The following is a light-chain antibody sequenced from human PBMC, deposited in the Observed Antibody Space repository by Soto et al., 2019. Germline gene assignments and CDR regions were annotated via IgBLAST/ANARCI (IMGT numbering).Light chain of an antibody. CDR2: DAS. CDR3: QQYNNWPPYT. CDR1: QSVSSS. J-gene: IGKJ2*01. V-gene: IGKV1-5*01. Sequence: DIQMTQSPSTLSAFVGDRVTITCRASQSVSSSLAWYQQKPGKAPKLLIYDASTLESGVPSRFSGSGYGTEFTLTISSLQSEDFAVYYCQQYNNWPPYTFGQGTKLEIK.